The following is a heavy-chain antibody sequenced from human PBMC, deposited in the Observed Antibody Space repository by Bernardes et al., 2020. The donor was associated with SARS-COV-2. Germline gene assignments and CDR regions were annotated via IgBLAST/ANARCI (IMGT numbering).Heavy chain of an antibody. V-gene: IGHV1-2*02. CDR3: ARTRTTIPTTGIPVDY. D-gene: IGHD2-21*02. Sequence: ASVKVSCKASGYTFTDDFIHWVRQAPGQRLEWMGWINPNTGGTNYVQKFQGRVTMTRDTSITTAYMEQSWLGSDDTAIYYCARTRTTIPTTGIPVDYWGQGTLVSVSS. CDR2: INPNTGGT. J-gene: IGHJ4*02. CDR1: GYTFTDDF.